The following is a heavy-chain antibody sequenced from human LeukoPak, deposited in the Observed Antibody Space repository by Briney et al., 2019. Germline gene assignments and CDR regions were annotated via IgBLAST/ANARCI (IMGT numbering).Heavy chain of an antibody. CDR1: GFTFSNTW. V-gene: IGHV3-15*07. Sequence: PGGSLRLSCVASGFTFSNTWINWVRQAPGRGLEWVGRIKPKTDGETTEYAAPVKDRFSISRDDSKSMMYLQMNSLKTEDTAVYYCITPLPYSAQGGQGTLVAVSS. CDR2: IKPKTDGETT. J-gene: IGHJ4*02. CDR3: ITPLPYSAQ. D-gene: IGHD2-21*01.